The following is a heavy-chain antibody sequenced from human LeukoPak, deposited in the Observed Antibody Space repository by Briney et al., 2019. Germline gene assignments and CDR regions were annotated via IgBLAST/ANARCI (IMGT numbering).Heavy chain of an antibody. Sequence: ASVKVSCKASGYTFTGYYMHWVRQAPGQGLGWMGWINPNSGGTNYAQKFQGRVTMTRDTSISTAYMGLSRLRSDDTAVYYCARDRAVAGYYYGMDVWGQGTTVTVSS. CDR1: GYTFTGYY. CDR3: ARDRAVAGYYYGMDV. V-gene: IGHV1-2*02. J-gene: IGHJ6*02. D-gene: IGHD6-19*01. CDR2: INPNSGGT.